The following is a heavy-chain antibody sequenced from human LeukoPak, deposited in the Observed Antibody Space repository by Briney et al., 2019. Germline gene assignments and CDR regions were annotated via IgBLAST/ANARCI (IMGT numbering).Heavy chain of an antibody. CDR1: GGSISSHY. D-gene: IGHD5-24*01. Sequence: PSETLFLTCTVSGGSISSHYWSWIRQPPGKGLEWIGYIYYSGSTNYNPSLKSRVTISVDTSKNQFSLKLSSVTAADTAVYYCARDRRDGYNFYYYYYYMDVWGKGTTVTVSS. V-gene: IGHV4-59*11. CDR2: IYYSGST. J-gene: IGHJ6*03. CDR3: ARDRRDGYNFYYYYYYMDV.